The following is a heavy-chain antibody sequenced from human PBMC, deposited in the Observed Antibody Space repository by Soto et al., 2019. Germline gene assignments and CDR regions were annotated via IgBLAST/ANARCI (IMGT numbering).Heavy chain of an antibody. CDR1: GFTFSSYA. J-gene: IGHJ4*02. V-gene: IGHV3-23*01. CDR2: ISGSGGST. D-gene: IGHD2-2*02. Sequence: PGGSVRLSCAASGFTFSSYAMSWVRQAPGKGLEWVSAISGSGGSTYYADSVKGRFTNSRDNSKNTLYLQMNSLRAEDTAVYYCAKVGSAFQLLYPLYYFDYWGQGTLVTVSS. CDR3: AKVGSAFQLLYPLYYFDY.